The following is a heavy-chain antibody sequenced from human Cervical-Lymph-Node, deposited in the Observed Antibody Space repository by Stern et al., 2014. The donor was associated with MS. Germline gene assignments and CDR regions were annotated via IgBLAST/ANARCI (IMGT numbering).Heavy chain of an antibody. V-gene: IGHV5-51*01. Sequence: EVQLVQSGPEVKRPGESLTISCQASGYTFTSYWIGWVRQMPGKGLGWIAIIFPGGSDIRYSPSFQGQVTISADKSSSTAYLQWNNLKASDTAIYYCARQRYFDYWGQGTLVTVSS. J-gene: IGHJ4*02. CDR3: ARQRYFDY. CDR1: GYTFTSYW. CDR2: IFPGGSDI.